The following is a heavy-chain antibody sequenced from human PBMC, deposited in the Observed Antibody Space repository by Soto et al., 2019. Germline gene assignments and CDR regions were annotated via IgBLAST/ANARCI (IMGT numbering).Heavy chain of an antibody. J-gene: IGHJ3*02. Sequence: GGSLRLSCAASGFTFSSYAMSWVRQAPGKGLEWVSAISGSGGSTYYADSVKGRFTISRDNSKNTLYLQMNSLRAEDTAVYYCHLGYCSGGSCPDAFDISGQGTMVTVSS. CDR2: ISGSGGST. CDR1: GFTFSSYA. CDR3: HLGYCSGGSCPDAFDI. D-gene: IGHD2-15*01. V-gene: IGHV3-23*01.